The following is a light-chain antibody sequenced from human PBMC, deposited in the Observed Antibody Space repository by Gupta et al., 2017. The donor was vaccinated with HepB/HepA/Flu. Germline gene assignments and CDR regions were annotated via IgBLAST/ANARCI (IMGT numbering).Light chain of an antibody. CDR1: SSDVGGFNF. V-gene: IGLV2-14*03. Sequence: QSALTPPASVSGSPGQSITISCTGTSSDVGGFNFVSWYQQHPGKAPKLMIYDVSNRPSGVSNRFSGSKSGNTASLTXSXLQAEDXADYYCSSYTSSSTPVFGGGTKLTVL. J-gene: IGLJ2*01. CDR3: SSYTSSSTPV. CDR2: DVS.